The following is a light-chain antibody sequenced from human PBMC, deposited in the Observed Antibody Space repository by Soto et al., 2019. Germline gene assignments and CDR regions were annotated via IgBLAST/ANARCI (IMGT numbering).Light chain of an antibody. Sequence: EIVLTQSPATLSLSPGERATLSCRASQSVGNWLFWYQQKRGQAPRLLIYDASSRAAGVPERFSASGSGTDFTLTISSLELEDFTVYYCQQHSNWPLTFGGGTKVEIK. CDR1: QSVGNW. J-gene: IGKJ4*01. V-gene: IGKV3-11*01. CDR3: QQHSNWPLT. CDR2: DAS.